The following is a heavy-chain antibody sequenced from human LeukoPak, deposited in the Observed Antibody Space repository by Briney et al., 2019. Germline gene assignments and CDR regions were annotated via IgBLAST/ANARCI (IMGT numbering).Heavy chain of an antibody. J-gene: IGHJ4*02. Sequence: GGSLRLSCVASGFTFSSYAMNWVRQAPGKGLEWVSAISGSGGSTYYADSVKGRFTISRDNSKNTLYLQMNSLRAEDTAVYYCAKSRQQLVPWYFDYWGQGTLVTVSS. CDR3: AKSRQQLVPWYFDY. V-gene: IGHV3-23*01. D-gene: IGHD6-13*01. CDR2: ISGSGGST. CDR1: GFTFSSYA.